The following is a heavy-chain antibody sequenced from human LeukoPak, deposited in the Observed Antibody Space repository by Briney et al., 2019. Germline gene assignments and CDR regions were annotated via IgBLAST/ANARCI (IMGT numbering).Heavy chain of an antibody. D-gene: IGHD3-9*01. Sequence: PSETLSLTCAVYGGSFSGYYWSWIRQPPGKGLEWIGEINHSGSTNYNPSLKSRVTISVDTSKNQFSLKLSSVTAADTAVYYCARGYDILTGYYPFDYWGQGTLVTVSS. CDR2: INHSGST. V-gene: IGHV4-34*01. CDR3: ARGYDILTGYYPFDY. CDR1: GGSFSGYY. J-gene: IGHJ4*02.